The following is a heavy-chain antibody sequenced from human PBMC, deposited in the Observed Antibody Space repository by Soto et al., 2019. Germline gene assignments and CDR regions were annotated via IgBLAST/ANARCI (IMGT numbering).Heavy chain of an antibody. CDR2: IKPDESEK. D-gene: IGHD2-2*01. Sequence: EMQLVESGGGLVQHGGSLRLSCAASGVIISSYWMSWVRQAPGKGLEWVANIKPDESEKYYVDSVEGRFTISRDNAKNSLYLQMNSLRTEDTAVYYCARDSGYCSRTIYCFDFWGQGILVTVSS. CDR3: ARDSGYCSRTIYCFDF. J-gene: IGHJ4*02. CDR1: GVIISSYW. V-gene: IGHV3-7*01.